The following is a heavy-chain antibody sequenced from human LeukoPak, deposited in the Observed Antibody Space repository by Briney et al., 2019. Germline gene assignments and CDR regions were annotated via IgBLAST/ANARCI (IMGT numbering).Heavy chain of an antibody. CDR1: GFTFSKHT. D-gene: IGHD3-9*01. CDR2: IYGGGSGTT. J-gene: IGHJ4*02. CDR3: AKDLTVDGAWDIDY. V-gene: IGHV3-23*03. Sequence: GGSLRLSCVASGFTFSKHTLSWIRQSPKKGLEWVAGIYGGGSGTTFYAESVRGRFSISRDDSRATLYLQMNSLRDEDTALHYCAKDLTVDGAWDIDYWGQGTRITVSS.